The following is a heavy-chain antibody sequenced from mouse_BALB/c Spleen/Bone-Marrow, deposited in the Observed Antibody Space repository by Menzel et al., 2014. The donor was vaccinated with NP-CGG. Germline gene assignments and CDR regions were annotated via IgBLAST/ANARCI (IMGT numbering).Heavy chain of an antibody. CDR2: INPDSSTI. D-gene: IGHD1-1*01. CDR3: ARLNYYGSFFV. J-gene: IGHJ1*01. CDR1: GFDFSGYW. V-gene: IGHV4-1*02. Sequence: EVQLQESGGGLVQPGGSLKLSCAASGFDFSGYWMSWVRQAPGKGLEWIGEINPDSSTINYTPSLKDKFIISRDNAKNTLYLQMSKVRSEDTALYYCARLNYYGSFFVWGAGTTVTVSS.